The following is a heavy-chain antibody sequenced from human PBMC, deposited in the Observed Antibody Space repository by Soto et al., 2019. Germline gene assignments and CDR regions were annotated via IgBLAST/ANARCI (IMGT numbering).Heavy chain of an antibody. CDR3: ARTRPPPYSSSWPFDY. CDR2: INPNSGGT. V-gene: IGHV1-2*04. CDR1: GYTFTGYY. D-gene: IGHD6-13*01. Sequence: ASVKVSCKASGYTFTGYYMHWVRQAPGQGLEWMGWINPNSGGTNYAQKFQGWVTMTRDTSISTAYMELSRLRSDDTAVYYCARTRPPPYSSSWPFDYWGQGTLVTVSS. J-gene: IGHJ4*02.